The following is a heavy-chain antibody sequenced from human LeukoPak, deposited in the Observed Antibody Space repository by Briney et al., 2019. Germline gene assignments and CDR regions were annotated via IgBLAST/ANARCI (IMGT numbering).Heavy chain of an antibody. CDR3: AREYYYDSSGHWGFDY. D-gene: IGHD3-22*01. J-gene: IGHJ4*02. CDR2: IYYSGST. CDR1: GGSISSGGYY. Sequence: PSQALSFTCTVSGGSISSGGYYWSWIRQHPGKGLEWIGYIYYSGSTYYNPSLKSRVTISVDTSKNQFSLKLSSVTAADTAVYYCAREYYYDSSGHWGFDYWGQGTLVTVSS. V-gene: IGHV4-31*03.